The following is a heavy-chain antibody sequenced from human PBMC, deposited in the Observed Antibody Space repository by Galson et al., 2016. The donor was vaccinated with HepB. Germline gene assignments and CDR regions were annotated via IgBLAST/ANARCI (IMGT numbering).Heavy chain of an antibody. CDR1: GFTFSHYA. V-gene: IGHV3-30*18. CDR3: AKDREWLRSTSDGIHV. D-gene: IGHD3-3*01. CDR2: ISHDGSDK. J-gene: IGHJ3*01. Sequence: SLRLSCAISGFTFSHYAMHWVRQAPGKGLECVALISHDGSDKFYAESVKGRFPISRENSKNTMDLQMNSLRSDDTALYYCAKDREWLRSTSDGIHVWGRGTKVTVSS.